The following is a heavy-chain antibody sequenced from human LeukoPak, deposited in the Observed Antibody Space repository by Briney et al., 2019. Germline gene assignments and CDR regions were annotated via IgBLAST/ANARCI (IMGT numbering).Heavy chain of an antibody. CDR1: GYTFTSYD. V-gene: IGHV1-8*01. CDR2: MNPNSGNT. D-gene: IGHD5-12*01. CDR3: ARVGGSGYHYYYYGMDV. J-gene: IGHJ6*02. Sequence: KPGASVKVSCKASGYTFTSYDINWVRQATGQGLEWMGWMNPNSGNTGYAQKFQGRVTMTRNTSTSTAYMELSSLRSEDTAVYYCARVGGSGYHYYYYGMDVWGQGTTVTVSS.